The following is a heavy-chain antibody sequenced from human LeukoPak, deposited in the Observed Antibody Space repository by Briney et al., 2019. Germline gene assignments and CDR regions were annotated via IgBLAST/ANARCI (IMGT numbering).Heavy chain of an antibody. CDR2: IYSSGSA. J-gene: IGHJ4*02. CDR3: ARDRLATTATKY. D-gene: IGHD6-13*01. V-gene: IGHV4-4*07. CDR1: GVSISGYY. Sequence: SETLSLTCSVSGVSISGYYWIWIRQSAGKGLEWIGRIYSSGSARYNPSLKSRVTMSVDTSKNHFSLNLTSVTAADTAVYYCARDRLATTATKYWGQGALVTVSS.